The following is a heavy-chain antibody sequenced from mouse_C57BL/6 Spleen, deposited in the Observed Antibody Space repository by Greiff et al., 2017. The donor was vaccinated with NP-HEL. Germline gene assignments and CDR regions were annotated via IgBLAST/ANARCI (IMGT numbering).Heavy chain of an antibody. J-gene: IGHJ4*01. CDR2: IYPGDGDT. CDR3: ARYYSNYEEYAMDY. V-gene: IGHV1-82*01. CDR1: GYAFSSSW. Sequence: QVQLKQSGPELVKPGASVKISCKASGYAFSSSWMNWVKQRPGKGLEWIGRIYPGDGDTNYNGKFKGKATLTADKSSSTAYMQLSSLTSEDSAVYFCARYYSNYEEYAMDYWGQGTSVTVSS. D-gene: IGHD2-5*01.